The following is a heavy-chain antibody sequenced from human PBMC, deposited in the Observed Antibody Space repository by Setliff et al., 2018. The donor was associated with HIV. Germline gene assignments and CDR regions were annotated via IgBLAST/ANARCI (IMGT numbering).Heavy chain of an antibody. CDR2: IYYSGST. Sequence: SETLSLTCTVSGGSISSSSYYWGWIRQPPGKGLEWIGSIYYSGSTYYNPSLKSRVTISVDTSKNQFSLKPSSVTAADTAVYYCARDRGGHYTGSYYYMDVWGKGTTVTVSS. D-gene: IGHD3-10*01. J-gene: IGHJ6*03. CDR3: ARDRGGHYTGSYYYMDV. CDR1: GGSISSSSYY. V-gene: IGHV4-39*02.